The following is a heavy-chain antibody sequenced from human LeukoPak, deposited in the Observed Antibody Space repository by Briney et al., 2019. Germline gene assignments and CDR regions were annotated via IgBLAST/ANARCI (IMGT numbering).Heavy chain of an antibody. CDR1: GFTFSSYS. Sequence: GGSLRLSCAASGFTFSSYSMNWVRQAPGKGLAWASYISTSSSTIYYADSVKGRFTISRDNAKNSLYLQMNSLRDEDTAVYYCARAPYCSSTSCYWPNWFDPWGQGTLVTVSS. V-gene: IGHV3-48*02. CDR3: ARAPYCSSTSCYWPNWFDP. D-gene: IGHD2-2*01. J-gene: IGHJ5*02. CDR2: ISTSSSTI.